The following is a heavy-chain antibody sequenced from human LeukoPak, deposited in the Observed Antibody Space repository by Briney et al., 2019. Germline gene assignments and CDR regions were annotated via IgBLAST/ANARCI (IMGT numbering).Heavy chain of an antibody. CDR2: ISDNGAT. J-gene: IGHJ6*03. V-gene: IGHV4-61*01. Sequence: SETLSVTPTDPGGSLKKNNYYWSWIRHPPGNGLEWVAYISDNGATNYSPPLKSRVTISIDTSKNQFSLKLTFVTAADTAVYYCARDDYYYYMDVGGKGATVTVSS. CDR3: ARDDYYYYMDV. CDR1: GGSLKKNNYY.